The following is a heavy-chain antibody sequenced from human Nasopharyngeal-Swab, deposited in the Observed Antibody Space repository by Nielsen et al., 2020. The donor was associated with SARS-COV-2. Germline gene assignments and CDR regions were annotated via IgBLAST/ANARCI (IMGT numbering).Heavy chain of an antibody. CDR3: ARPRPLQQLVPWYFDY. CDR2: IYYSGST. Sequence: SETLSLTCTVSGGSISSGSYYWSWIRQPAGKGLEWIGRIYYSGSTYYNPSLKSRVTISVDTSKNQFSLKLSSVTAADTAVYYCARPRPLQQLVPWYFDYWGQGTLVTVSS. D-gene: IGHD6-13*01. CDR1: GGSISSGSYY. V-gene: IGHV4-39*01. J-gene: IGHJ4*02.